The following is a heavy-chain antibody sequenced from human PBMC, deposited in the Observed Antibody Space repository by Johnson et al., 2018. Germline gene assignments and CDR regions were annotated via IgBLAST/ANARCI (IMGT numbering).Heavy chain of an antibody. CDR3: AGMRGYSYVAYYYYYGMDG. CDR1: GGTFSSYA. J-gene: IGHJ6*02. CDR2: IIPIFGTA. Sequence: QVQLVESGAEVKKPGSSVKVSCKASGGTFSSYAISWVRQAPGQGLEWMGGIIPIFGTANYAQKFQGRVTITADESTSTAYMERSSLRSEDTAVYYCAGMRGYSYVAYYYYYGMDGWGQGTTVTVAS. D-gene: IGHD5-18*01. V-gene: IGHV1-69*01.